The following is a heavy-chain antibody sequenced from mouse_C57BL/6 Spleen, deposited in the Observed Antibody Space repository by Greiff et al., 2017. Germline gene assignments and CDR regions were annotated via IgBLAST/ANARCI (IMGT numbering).Heavy chain of an antibody. CDR3: ARSEGLRRLDY. D-gene: IGHD2-2*01. V-gene: IGHV1-59*01. J-gene: IGHJ2*01. CDR1: GYTFTSYW. Sequence: VQLQQPGAELVRPGTSVKLSCKASGYTFTSYWMHWVKQRPGQGLEWIGVIDPSDSYTNYNQKFKGKATLTVDTSSSTAYMQLSSLTSEDSAVYYCARSEGLRRLDYWGQGTTLTVSS. CDR2: IDPSDSYT.